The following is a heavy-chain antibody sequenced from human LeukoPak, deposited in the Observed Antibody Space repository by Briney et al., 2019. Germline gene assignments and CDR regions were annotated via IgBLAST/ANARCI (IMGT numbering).Heavy chain of an antibody. CDR2: IYYSGST. D-gene: IGHD3-10*01. CDR1: GGSISSYY. J-gene: IGHJ5*02. Sequence: SETLSLTCTVSGGSISSYYWSWIRQPPGKGLEWIGYIYYSGSTNYNPSLKSRVTISVDTSKNQFSLQLSSVTAADTAVYYCAREYGSGSSWGQGTLVTVSS. V-gene: IGHV4-59*01. CDR3: AREYGSGSS.